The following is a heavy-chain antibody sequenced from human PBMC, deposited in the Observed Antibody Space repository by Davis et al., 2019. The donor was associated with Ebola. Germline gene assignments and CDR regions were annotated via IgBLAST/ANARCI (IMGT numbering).Heavy chain of an antibody. D-gene: IGHD6-6*01. CDR1: GFTFSSYG. CDR2: IWYDGSNK. V-gene: IGHV3-33*01. J-gene: IGHJ4*02. CDR3: ARDTKQAYSSSSMLDY. Sequence: GESLKISCAASGFTFSSYGMHWVRQAPGKGLEWVAVIWYDGSNKYYADSVKGRFTISRDNSKNTLYLQMNSLRAEDTAVYYCARDTKQAYSSSSMLDYWGQGTLVTVSS.